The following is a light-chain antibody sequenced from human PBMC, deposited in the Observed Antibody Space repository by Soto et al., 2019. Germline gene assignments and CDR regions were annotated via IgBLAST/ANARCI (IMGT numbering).Light chain of an antibody. CDR2: AAS. V-gene: IGKV1-39*01. CDR3: QPSYSTLT. CDR1: QSIRSY. Sequence: DIQMTQSPSSLSASVGDRVTITCRASQSIRSYLNWYQQKPGKAPQLLIYAASSLQSGGPSRFSGSGSGTDFTLTISSLQPEDVATYYCQPSYSTLTFGPGPKVDI. J-gene: IGKJ3*01.